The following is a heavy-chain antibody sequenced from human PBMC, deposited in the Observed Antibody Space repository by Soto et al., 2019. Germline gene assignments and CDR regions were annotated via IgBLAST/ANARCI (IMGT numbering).Heavy chain of an antibody. V-gene: IGHV3-15*01. CDR3: TTSFVVVVAGGAFDI. D-gene: IGHD2-15*01. J-gene: IGHJ3*02. Sequence: PGGSLRLSCXASGFTFSNAWMSWVRQAPGKGLEWVGRIKSKTDGGTTDYAAPVKGRFTISRDDSKNTLYLQMNSLKTEDTAVYYCTTSFVVVVAGGAFDIWGQGAMVTVSS. CDR1: GFTFSNAW. CDR2: IKSKTDGGTT.